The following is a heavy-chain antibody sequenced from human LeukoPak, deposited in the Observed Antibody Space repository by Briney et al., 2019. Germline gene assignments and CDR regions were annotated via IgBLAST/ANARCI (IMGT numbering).Heavy chain of an antibody. Sequence: ASVNVSCKVSGYTLTELSMHWVRQAPGKGLEWMGGFDPEDGETIYAQKFQGRVAMTEDTSTDTAYMELSSLRSEDTAVYYCATVSKRITIFGVVIRDAFDIWGQGTMVTVSS. CDR3: ATVSKRITIFGVVIRDAFDI. CDR1: GYTLTELS. V-gene: IGHV1-24*01. CDR2: FDPEDGET. J-gene: IGHJ3*02. D-gene: IGHD3-3*01.